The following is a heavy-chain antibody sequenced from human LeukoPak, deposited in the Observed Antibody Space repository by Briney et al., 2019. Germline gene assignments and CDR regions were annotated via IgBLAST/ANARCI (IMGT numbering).Heavy chain of an antibody. J-gene: IGHJ4*02. Sequence: ASVKVSCKASGYTFTGYHMHWVRQAPGQGLEWMGWINPNSGGTNYAQKFQGRVTMTRDTSISTAYMELSRLRSDDTAVYYCARDFDGSYQIDYWGQGTLVIVSS. CDR3: ARDFDGSYQIDY. CDR2: INPNSGGT. V-gene: IGHV1-2*02. CDR1: GYTFTGYH. D-gene: IGHD1-26*01.